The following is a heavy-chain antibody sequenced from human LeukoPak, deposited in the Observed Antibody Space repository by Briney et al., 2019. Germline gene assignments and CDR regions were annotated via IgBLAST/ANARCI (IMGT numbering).Heavy chain of an antibody. V-gene: IGHV3-11*04. Sequence: PGGSLRLSXAASGFTFSDYYMSWIRQAPGKGLEGVSYISSSGSTKYYADSVKGRFTISRDNAKKSLYLQMNSLRAEDTAVYYCAREGVLIQLPSDWGQGTLVTVSS. CDR1: GFTFSDYY. J-gene: IGHJ4*02. D-gene: IGHD5-18*01. CDR2: ISSSGSTK. CDR3: AREGVLIQLPSD.